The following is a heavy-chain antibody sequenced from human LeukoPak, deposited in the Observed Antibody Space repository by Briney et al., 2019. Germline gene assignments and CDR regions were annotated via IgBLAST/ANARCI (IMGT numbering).Heavy chain of an antibody. J-gene: IGHJ4*02. V-gene: IGHV1-69*04. CDR3: ARDQAHRRYFDY. Sequence: SVKVSCKASGGTFSSYAISWVRQAPGQGLEWMGRIIPILGIANYAQKFQGRVTMTRDTSTSTVYMELSSLRSEDTAVYYCARDQAHRRYFDYWGQGTLVTVSS. CDR1: GGTFSSYA. CDR2: IIPILGIA. D-gene: IGHD3-16*02.